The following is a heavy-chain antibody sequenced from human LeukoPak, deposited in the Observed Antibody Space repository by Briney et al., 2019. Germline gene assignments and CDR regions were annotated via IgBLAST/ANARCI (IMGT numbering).Heavy chain of an antibody. J-gene: IGHJ4*02. D-gene: IGHD3-9*01. V-gene: IGHV4-34*01. CDR3: ASYDILTGRPFDY. CDR1: GGSFSGYY. Sequence: SETLSLTCAVYGGSFSGYYWSWIRQPPGKGLEWIGEINHSGSTNYNPSLKSRVTISVDTSKNQFSLKLSSVTAADTAVYYCASYDILTGRPFDYWGQGTLVTVSS. CDR2: INHSGST.